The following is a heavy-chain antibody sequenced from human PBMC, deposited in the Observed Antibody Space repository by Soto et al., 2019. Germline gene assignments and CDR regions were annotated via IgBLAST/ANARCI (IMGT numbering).Heavy chain of an antibody. CDR3: AKDKYTDSVRKVWFFDY. D-gene: IGHD2-15*01. Sequence: EVQLLESGGGLVKPGGSLRLSCAASGFTFSKYAMSWVRLAPGKGLEWVSSISANGGITDYADSVKGLFTISRDNFQNILSLQMDSLRGDDTALYFCAKDKYTDSVRKVWFFDYWGRGTLVTVSS. V-gene: IGHV3-23*01. J-gene: IGHJ2*01. CDR2: ISANGGIT. CDR1: GFTFSKYA.